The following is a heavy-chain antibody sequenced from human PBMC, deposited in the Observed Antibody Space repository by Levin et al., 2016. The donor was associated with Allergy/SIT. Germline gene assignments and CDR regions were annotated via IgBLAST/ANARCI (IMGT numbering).Heavy chain of an antibody. D-gene: IGHD2-15*01. Sequence: GESLKISCAASGFTFSSYWMHWVRQAPGKGLVWVSRINSDGSSTSYADSVKGRFTISRDNAKNTLYLQMNSLRAEDTAVYYCARGGDGPPHLLDIVVVVAAEWDRYYYYGMDVWGQGTTVTVSS. CDR3: ARGGDGPPHLLDIVVVVAAEWDRYYYYGMDV. J-gene: IGHJ6*02. V-gene: IGHV3-74*01. CDR2: INSDGSST. CDR1: GFTFSSYW.